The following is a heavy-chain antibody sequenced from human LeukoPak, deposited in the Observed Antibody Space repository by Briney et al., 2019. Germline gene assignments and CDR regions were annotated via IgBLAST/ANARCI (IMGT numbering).Heavy chain of an antibody. D-gene: IGHD3-10*01. CDR1: GFTFSSYG. V-gene: IGHV3-30*02. J-gene: IGHJ4*02. CDR3: AKDRFQKRYGSGSYSGY. Sequence: PGGSLRLSCAASGFTFSSYGMHWVRQAPGKGLEWVAFIRYDGSNKYYADSVKGRFTISRDNSKNTLYLQMNSLRAEDTAVYYCAKDRFQKRYGSGSYSGYWGQGTLVTVSS. CDR2: IRYDGSNK.